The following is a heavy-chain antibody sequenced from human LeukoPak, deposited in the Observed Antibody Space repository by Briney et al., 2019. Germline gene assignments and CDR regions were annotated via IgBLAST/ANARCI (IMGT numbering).Heavy chain of an antibody. Sequence: PSETLSLTCAVYGGSFSGYYWSWIRQPPGKGLEWIGEINHSGSTNYNPSLKSRVTISVDTSKNQFSLKLSSVTAADTAVYYCARPWTVATHYYMDVWGEGTTVTVSS. CDR1: GGSFSGYY. D-gene: IGHD5-12*01. CDR2: INHSGST. V-gene: IGHV4-34*01. J-gene: IGHJ6*03. CDR3: ARPWTVATHYYMDV.